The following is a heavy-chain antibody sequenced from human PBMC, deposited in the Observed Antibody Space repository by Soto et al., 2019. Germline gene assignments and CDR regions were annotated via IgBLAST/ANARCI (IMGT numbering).Heavy chain of an antibody. CDR3: AKVLHGSYYYYYSGMDV. Sequence: GGSLRLSCAASGFTFSSYGMHWVRQAPGKGLEWVAVISYDGSNKYYADSVKGRFTISRDNSKNTLYLQMNSLRAEETAVYYCAKVLHGSYYYYYSGMDVWGQGTTVTVSS. V-gene: IGHV3-30*18. CDR1: GFTFSSYG. J-gene: IGHJ6*02. CDR2: ISYDGSNK. D-gene: IGHD1-26*01.